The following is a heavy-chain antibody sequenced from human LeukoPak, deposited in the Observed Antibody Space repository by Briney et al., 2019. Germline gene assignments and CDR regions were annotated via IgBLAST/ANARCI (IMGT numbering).Heavy chain of an antibody. V-gene: IGHV4-59*06. CDR2: INYSGGT. Sequence: SESLSLTCTVSGGSVSSYYWIWIRQHPGKGLEWIGYINYSGGTYRNPSLKSRVTISVDTSKNQFSVTLNSVTAADTAVYYCATVDLNMVRGIQDWGQGTLVTVSS. D-gene: IGHD3-10*01. CDR1: GGSVSSYY. CDR3: ATVDLNMVRGIQD. J-gene: IGHJ4*02.